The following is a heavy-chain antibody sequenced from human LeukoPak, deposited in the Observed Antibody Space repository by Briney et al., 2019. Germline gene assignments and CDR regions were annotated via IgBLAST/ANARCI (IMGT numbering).Heavy chain of an antibody. V-gene: IGHV3-30*18. CDR1: GFTFSSYG. CDR3: AKGAVAATLFDY. CDR2: ISYDGSNK. J-gene: IGHJ4*02. Sequence: GGSLRLSCAASGFTFSSYGMHWVRQAPGKGLEWVAVISYDGSNKYYADSVKGRFTISRGNSKNTLYLQMNSLRAEDTAVYYCAKGAVAATLFDYWGQGTLVTVSS. D-gene: IGHD2-15*01.